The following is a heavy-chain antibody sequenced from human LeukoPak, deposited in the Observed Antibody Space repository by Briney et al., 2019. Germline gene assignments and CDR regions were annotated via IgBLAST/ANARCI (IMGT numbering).Heavy chain of an antibody. D-gene: IGHD5-18*01. CDR3: ARDLSGIAGYTYGRGIDY. J-gene: IGHJ4*02. CDR2: IKKDGSEK. CDR1: GFTFSSHW. V-gene: IGHV3-7*01. Sequence: HPGGSLRLSCAASGFTFSSHWMSWVRQAPGKGLEWVANIKKDGSEKYYVDAVKGRFTISRDNAKTSLYLQMNSLRAEDTAVYDCARDLSGIAGYTYGRGIDYWGQGTLVTVSS.